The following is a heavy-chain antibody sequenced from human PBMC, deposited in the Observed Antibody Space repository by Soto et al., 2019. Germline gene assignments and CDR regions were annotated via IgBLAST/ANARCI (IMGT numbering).Heavy chain of an antibody. CDR3: ARDPLSGWTDNYYYGMTV. D-gene: IGHD6-19*01. Sequence: ASVKVSCKASGYTFTSYGISWVRQAPGQGLDWMGWISAYNGNTKYAQDLQGRVTMTTDTSTSTAYMELRSLRSDDTAVYYCARDPLSGWTDNYYYGMTVWGLGTTVTVSS. V-gene: IGHV1-18*01. CDR2: ISAYNGNT. J-gene: IGHJ6*02. CDR1: GYTFTSYG.